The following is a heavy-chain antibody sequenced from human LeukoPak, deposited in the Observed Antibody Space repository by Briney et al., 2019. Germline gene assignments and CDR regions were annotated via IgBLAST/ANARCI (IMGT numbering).Heavy chain of an antibody. Sequence: SETLSLTCAVYGGSFSGYYWSRIRQPPGKGLEWIGEINHSGSTNYNPSLKSRVTISVDTSKNQFSLKLSSVTAADTAVYYCARGDCSSTSCHVYYYYYYGMDVWGQGTTVTVSS. D-gene: IGHD2-2*01. V-gene: IGHV4-34*01. CDR2: INHSGST. CDR1: GGSFSGYY. CDR3: ARGDCSSTSCHVYYYYYYGMDV. J-gene: IGHJ6*02.